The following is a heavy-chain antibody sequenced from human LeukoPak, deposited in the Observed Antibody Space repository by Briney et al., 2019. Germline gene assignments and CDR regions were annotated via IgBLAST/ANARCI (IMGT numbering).Heavy chain of an antibody. Sequence: GGSLRLSCAASGFTFNTYTMQWVRQAPGKGLEWLALISYDGTNQYYADSVKGRFTISRDNSKNTLYLQMNSLRAEDTAVYYCARVLLPLYGMDVWGQGTTVTVSS. CDR2: ISYDGTNQ. J-gene: IGHJ6*02. CDR3: ARVLLPLYGMDV. D-gene: IGHD3-22*01. V-gene: IGHV3-30-3*01. CDR1: GFTFNTYT.